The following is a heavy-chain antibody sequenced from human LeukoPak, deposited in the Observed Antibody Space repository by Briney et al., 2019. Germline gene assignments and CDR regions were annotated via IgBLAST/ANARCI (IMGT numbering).Heavy chain of an antibody. J-gene: IGHJ4*02. CDR3: AYYHVNEEPPTF. CDR1: GDSVSSNSAA. D-gene: IGHD3-16*01. CDR2: TYYRSKWYN. Sequence: SQTLSLTCAISGDSVSSNSAAWHWLRQSPSRGLEWLGRTYYRSKWYNDYAVSVKSRITINPDTSKNQFSLQLNSVTPEDTAVYYCAYYHVNEEPPTFWGQGTLVTVSS. V-gene: IGHV6-1*01.